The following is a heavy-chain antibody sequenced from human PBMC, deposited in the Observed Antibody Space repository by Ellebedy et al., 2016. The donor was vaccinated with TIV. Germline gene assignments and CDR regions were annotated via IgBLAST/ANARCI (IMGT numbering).Heavy chain of an antibody. D-gene: IGHD3-10*01. V-gene: IGHV1-69*05. J-gene: IGHJ5*02. Sequence: AASVKVSCKASGGTFSSYAISWVRQAPGQGLEWMGGIIPIFGTANYAQKFQGRVTMTTDTSTSTAYMELRSLRSDDTAVYYCARVGAPMVRVTGWFDPWGQGTLVTVSS. CDR3: ARVGAPMVRVTGWFDP. CDR1: GGTFSSYA. CDR2: IIPIFGTA.